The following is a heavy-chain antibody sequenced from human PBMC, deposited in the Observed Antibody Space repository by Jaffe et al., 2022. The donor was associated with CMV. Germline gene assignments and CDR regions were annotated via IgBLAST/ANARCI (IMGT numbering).Heavy chain of an antibody. CDR2: IWYDGSNK. D-gene: IGHD2-2*01. Sequence: QVQLVESGGGVVQPGRSLRLSCAASGFTFSSYGMHWVRQAPGKGLEWVAVIWYDGSNKYYADSVKGRFTISRDNSKNTLYLQMNSLRAEDTAVYYCARDRWVYCSSTSCYPGPWGQGTLVTVSS. CDR3: ARDRWVYCSSTSCYPGP. CDR1: GFTFSSYG. V-gene: IGHV3-33*01. J-gene: IGHJ5*02.